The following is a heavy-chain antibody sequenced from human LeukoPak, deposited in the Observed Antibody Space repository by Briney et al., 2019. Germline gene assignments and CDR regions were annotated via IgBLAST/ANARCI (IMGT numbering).Heavy chain of an antibody. J-gene: IGHJ2*01. CDR3: ARERLDEYSSLFDL. D-gene: IGHD6-6*01. CDR1: GGSISSSSYY. V-gene: IGHV4-39*07. Sequence: SETLSLTCTVSGGSISSSSYYWGWIRQPPGKGLEWIGSIYYSGSTYYNPSLKSRVTISVDTSKNQFSLKLSSVTAADTAVYYCARERLDEYSSLFDLWGRGTLVTVSS. CDR2: IYYSGST.